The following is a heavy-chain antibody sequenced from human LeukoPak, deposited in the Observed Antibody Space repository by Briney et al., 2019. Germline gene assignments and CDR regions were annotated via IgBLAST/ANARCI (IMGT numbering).Heavy chain of an antibody. CDR2: IYYSGST. J-gene: IGHJ6*02. CDR1: GGSISSDY. Sequence: SETLSLTCTVSGGSISSDYWSWIRQPPGKGLEWIGYIYYSGSTNYNPSLKSRVTISVDTSKTQFPLKLSSVTAAETAVYYCAREVGIRDYYYGMDVWGQGTMVTVSS. CDR3: AREVGIRDYYYGMDV. V-gene: IGHV4-59*01. D-gene: IGHD1-1*01.